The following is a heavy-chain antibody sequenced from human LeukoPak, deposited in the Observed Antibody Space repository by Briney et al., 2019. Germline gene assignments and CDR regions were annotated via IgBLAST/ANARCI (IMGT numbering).Heavy chain of an antibody. CDR1: GGSVSSGSYY. D-gene: IGHD3-3*01. CDR2: IYYSGST. J-gene: IGHJ4*02. CDR3: ARVKYSNDCWSSYYSYFDY. Sequence: SETLSLTCTVSGGSVSSGSYYWSWIRQPPGKGLEWFGYIYYSGSTNYNLSLKSRVTISVDTSKNQFSLKLSSVTAADTAVYYCARVKYSNDCWSSYYSYFDYWGQGTLVTVSS. V-gene: IGHV4-61*01.